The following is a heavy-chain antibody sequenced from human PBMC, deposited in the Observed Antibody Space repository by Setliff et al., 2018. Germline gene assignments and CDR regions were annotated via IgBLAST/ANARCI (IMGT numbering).Heavy chain of an antibody. D-gene: IGHD3-22*01. J-gene: IGHJ5*02. CDR1: GGSISSSY. CDR2: IYSSGSS. V-gene: IGHV4-59*01. Sequence: SETLSLTCSVSGGSISSSYWTWIRQPPGKGLEWIGYIYSSGSSNYNPSLKSRVTISVDTSKNQFSLRLSSVTAADTAVYYCARVAKYDSSGYYGFWFDPWGQGNLVTVSS. CDR3: ARVAKYDSSGYYGFWFDP.